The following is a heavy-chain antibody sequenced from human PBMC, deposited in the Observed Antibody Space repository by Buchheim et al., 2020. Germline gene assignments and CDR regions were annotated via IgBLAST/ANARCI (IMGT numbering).Heavy chain of an antibody. Sequence: EVQLLESGGGLVQPGGSLRLSCAASGFTFSSYAMSWVRQAPGKGLEWVSTISGSGGSTYYADSVKGRFTISRDNSKNTLYLQMNSLRAEDTAVYYCAREGSAAIGSKGGWFDPWGQGTL. J-gene: IGHJ5*02. D-gene: IGHD5-18*01. CDR2: ISGSGGST. CDR1: GFTFSSYA. CDR3: AREGSAAIGSKGGWFDP. V-gene: IGHV3-23*01.